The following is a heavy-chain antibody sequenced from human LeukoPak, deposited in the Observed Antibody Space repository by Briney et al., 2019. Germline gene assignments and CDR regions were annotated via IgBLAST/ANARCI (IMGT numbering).Heavy chain of an antibody. D-gene: IGHD2-21*02. CDR3: ARSPPYCGGDCYPTIDC. J-gene: IGHJ4*02. CDR2: VSAYNGNT. Sequence: GASVKVSCKASGYTFTSYGISWMRQAPGRGLEWMGWVSAYNGNTNYAQKLQGRVTMTTDTSTSTAYMELRSLRSDDTAVYYCARSPPYCGGDCYPTIDCWGQGTLVTVSS. CDR1: GYTFTSYG. V-gene: IGHV1-18*01.